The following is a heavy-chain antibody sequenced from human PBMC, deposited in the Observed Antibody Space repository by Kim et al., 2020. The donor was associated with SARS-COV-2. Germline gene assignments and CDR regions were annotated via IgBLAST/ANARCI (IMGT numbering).Heavy chain of an antibody. Sequence: ASVKVSCKASGYTFTNYAMNWVRQAPGQGLEWMGWINTVTGKPTYAQLFTGRFAFSLDTSVSTAYLRLSSLKSDDTAIYFCARTADFYAIDFCGKGTSVT. J-gene: IGHJ6*03. V-gene: IGHV7-4-1*02. CDR2: INTVTGKP. CDR1: GYTFTNYA. CDR3: ARTADFYAIDF.